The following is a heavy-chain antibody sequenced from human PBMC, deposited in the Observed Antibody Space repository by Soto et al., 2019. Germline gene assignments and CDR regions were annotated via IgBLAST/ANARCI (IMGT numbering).Heavy chain of an antibody. CDR2: ISGSGGST. CDR1: GFTFSSYA. CDR3: AKVRTSPPHDVYYFDY. D-gene: IGHD2-2*01. Sequence: GGSLRLSCAASGFTFSSYAMSWVRQAPGKGLEWVSAISGSGGSTYYADSVKGRFTISRDNSKNRLYLQMNSLRAEDTAVYYCAKVRTSPPHDVYYFDYWGQGTLVTVSS. J-gene: IGHJ4*02. V-gene: IGHV3-23*01.